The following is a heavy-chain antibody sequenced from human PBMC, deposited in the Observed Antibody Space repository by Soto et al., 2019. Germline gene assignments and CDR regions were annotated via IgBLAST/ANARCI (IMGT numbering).Heavy chain of an antibody. J-gene: IGHJ2*01. CDR3: XXXXXXXXXXXXXFDX. CDR2: ISYDGINK. Sequence: QVQLVESGGGVVQPGRSLGLSCAASGFTFNTYGMHWVRQAPGKGLEWVAAISYDGINKYYVDSVKGRFTISRDNSKNTLYVXMXXLXXXXTXXXXXXXXXXXXXXXXXXFDXWGRGILVTVSS. V-gene: IGHV3-30*03. CDR1: GFTFNTYG.